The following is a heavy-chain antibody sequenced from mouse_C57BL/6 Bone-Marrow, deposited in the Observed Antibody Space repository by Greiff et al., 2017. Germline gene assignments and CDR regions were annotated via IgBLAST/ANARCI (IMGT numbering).Heavy chain of an antibody. CDR3: AKSSFPYYYGSSYSGY. D-gene: IGHD1-1*01. V-gene: IGHV5-17*01. J-gene: IGHJ2*01. CDR2: ISSGSSTI. CDR1: GFTFSDYG. Sequence: DVMLVVSGGGLLKPGGSLKLSCAASGFTFSDYGMHWVRQAPEKGLEWVAYISSGSSTIYYADTVKGRFTISRDNAKNTLFLQMTSLRSEDTAMYYCAKSSFPYYYGSSYSGYWGQGTTLTVSS.